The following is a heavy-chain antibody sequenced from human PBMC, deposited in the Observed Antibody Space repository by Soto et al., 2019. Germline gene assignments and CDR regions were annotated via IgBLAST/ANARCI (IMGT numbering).Heavy chain of an antibody. CDR1: GSTFSNDW. J-gene: IGHJ6*02. CDR2: INSDGSST. CDR3: ARDRSYSLDV. V-gene: IGHV3-74*01. Sequence: EVQLVESGGGLLQPGGSLRLSCAVSGSTFSNDWMHWVRQAPGKGLVWVSPINSDGSSTNYADFVKGRFTIARDNAKNTVYLQMNSLRAEDTAVYYCARDRSYSLDVWGQGTTVTVSS.